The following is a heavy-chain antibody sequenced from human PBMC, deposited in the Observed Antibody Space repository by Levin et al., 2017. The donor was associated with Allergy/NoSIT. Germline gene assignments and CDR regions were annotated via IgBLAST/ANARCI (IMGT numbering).Heavy chain of an antibody. V-gene: IGHV3-21*01. CDR1: GFTFSSYS. Sequence: PGGSLRLSCAASGFTFSSYSMNWVRQAPGKGLEWVSSISSSSSYIYYADSVKGRFTISRDNAKNSLYLQMNSLRAEDTAVYYCARDQPPNPHRGYCSGGSCRPIDYWGQGTLVTVSS. CDR3: ARDQPPNPHRGYCSGGSCRPIDY. D-gene: IGHD2-15*01. CDR2: ISSSSSYI. J-gene: IGHJ4*02.